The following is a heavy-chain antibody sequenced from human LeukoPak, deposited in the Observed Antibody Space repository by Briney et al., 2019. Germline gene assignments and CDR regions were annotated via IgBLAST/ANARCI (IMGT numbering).Heavy chain of an antibody. CDR3: ASHPGSSGYYYEYFQH. CDR1: GFTFSNAW. Sequence: GGSLRLSCAASGFTFSNAWMNWVRQAPGKGLEWVGRIKSKTDGGTTDYAAPVKGRFTISRDDSKNTLYLQMNSLRAEDTAVYYCASHPGSSGYYYEYFQHWGQGTLVTVSS. CDR2: IKSKTDGGTT. J-gene: IGHJ1*01. D-gene: IGHD3-22*01. V-gene: IGHV3-15*07.